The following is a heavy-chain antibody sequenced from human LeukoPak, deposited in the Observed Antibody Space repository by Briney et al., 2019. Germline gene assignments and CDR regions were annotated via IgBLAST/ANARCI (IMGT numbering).Heavy chain of an antibody. CDR1: GFTVSRTY. J-gene: IGHJ3*02. V-gene: IGHV3-66*01. CDR2: IYEGGDI. CDR3: ARDPSGTGTGLDI. Sequence: PGGSLRLSCAALGFTVSRTYIRWVRQAPGKGLEWVSVIYEGGDIYYADSVRGRFAISRDSSKNTVYLQMNGLRAEDTAVYYCARDPSGTGTGLDIWGQGTMVTVSS. D-gene: IGHD3/OR15-3a*01.